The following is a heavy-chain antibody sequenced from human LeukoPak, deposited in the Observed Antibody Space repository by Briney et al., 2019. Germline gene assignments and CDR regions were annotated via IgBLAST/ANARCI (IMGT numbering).Heavy chain of an antibody. CDR1: GFTFSSYA. D-gene: IGHD5-12*01. Sequence: GGSLRLSCAASGFTFSSYAMHWVRQAPGKGLEWVAVISYDGSNEYYADSVKGRFTISRDNSKNTLYLQMNSLRAEDTAVYYCARGYSGYDGFDYWGQGTLVTVSS. V-gene: IGHV3-30*04. CDR3: ARGYSGYDGFDY. CDR2: ISYDGSNE. J-gene: IGHJ4*02.